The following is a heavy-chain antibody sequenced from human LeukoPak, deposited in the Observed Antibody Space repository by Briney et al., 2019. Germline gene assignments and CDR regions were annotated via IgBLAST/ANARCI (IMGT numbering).Heavy chain of an antibody. CDR1: GFTVSSNY. D-gene: IGHD3-10*01. J-gene: IGHJ4*02. Sequence: PGGSLRLSCAASGFTVSSNYMSWVRQAPGKGLEWVSVIYSGGSTYYADSVKGRFTISRDNAKNSLFLHMNSLRAADTAVYYCARDLSASGGLDYWGQGTLVTVSS. CDR3: ARDLSASGGLDY. CDR2: IYSGGST. V-gene: IGHV3-53*01.